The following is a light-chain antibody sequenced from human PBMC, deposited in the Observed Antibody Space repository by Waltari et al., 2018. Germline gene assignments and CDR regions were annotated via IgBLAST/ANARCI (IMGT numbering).Light chain of an antibody. J-gene: IGKJ2*01. CDR1: QSVSNH. Sequence: EIVMIQSPATLSVSPGESATLPCRASQSVSNHVAWYQQTPGRAPRLPIYASFSTRTNIPPRFAGSGAGTEFSLTIGSLQSEDFAVYYCQQYHEWPYTFGQGTTVEIK. V-gene: IGKV3-15*01. CDR2: ASF. CDR3: QQYHEWPYT.